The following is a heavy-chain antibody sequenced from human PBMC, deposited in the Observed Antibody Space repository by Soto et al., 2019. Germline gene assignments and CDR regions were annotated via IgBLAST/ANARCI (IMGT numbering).Heavy chain of an antibody. Sequence: ASVKVSCKASGGTFSSYAISWVRQAPGQGLEWMGGIIPIFGTANYAQKFQGRVTITADESTSTAYMELSSLRSEDTAVYYCARKRETVVAATRSGRGWYSYYYYGMDVWGQGTTVTVSS. D-gene: IGHD2-15*01. V-gene: IGHV1-69*13. CDR1: GGTFSSYA. CDR3: ARKRETVVAATRSGRGWYSYYYYGMDV. CDR2: IIPIFGTA. J-gene: IGHJ6*02.